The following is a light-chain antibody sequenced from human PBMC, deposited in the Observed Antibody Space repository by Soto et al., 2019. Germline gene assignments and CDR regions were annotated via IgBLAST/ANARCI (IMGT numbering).Light chain of an antibody. CDR3: QQYNLYSAIT. CDR1: QSISDR. Sequence: DIRLTQSPSTLSASVGDRVTITCRASQSISDRLDWYQQKTGKAPRLLIFRASRLENEVPSRFSGSGSGTEFTLTISSLQPDDFATYYCQQYNLYSAITFGQGTKLEI. J-gene: IGKJ2*01. CDR2: RAS. V-gene: IGKV1-5*03.